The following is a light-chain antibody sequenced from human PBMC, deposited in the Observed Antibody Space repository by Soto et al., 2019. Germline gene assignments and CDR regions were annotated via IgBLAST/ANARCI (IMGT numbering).Light chain of an antibody. V-gene: IGLV2-14*03. Sequence: QSVLTQPASVSGSPGQSITISCTGTSIDVGGYNYVSWYQQHPGKAPKLMIYDVGTRPPGVSNRFSGSKSGNTASLTISGLQAEDEADYYCGSFTSEAYVFGTGTKVTVL. CDR1: SIDVGGYNY. CDR2: DVG. J-gene: IGLJ1*01. CDR3: GSFTSEAYV.